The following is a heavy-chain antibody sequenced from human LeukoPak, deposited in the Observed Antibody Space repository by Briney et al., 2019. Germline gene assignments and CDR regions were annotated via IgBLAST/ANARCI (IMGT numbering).Heavy chain of an antibody. CDR2: ISYDGSNK. CDR3: ARSGDFYYYHYTMDV. Sequence: GGSLRLSCAASGFTFSSYDMHWVRQAPGKGLEWVAFISYDGSNKYYTDSVKGRFTTSRDNSKNTLYLQMDSLRAEDTTVYYCARSGDFYYYHYTMDVWGEGTTVTVSS. J-gene: IGHJ6*04. V-gene: IGHV3-30*19. CDR1: GFTFSSYD. D-gene: IGHD4-17*01.